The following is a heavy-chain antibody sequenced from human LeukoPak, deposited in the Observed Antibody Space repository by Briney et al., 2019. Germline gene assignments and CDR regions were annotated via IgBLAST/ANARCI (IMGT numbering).Heavy chain of an antibody. CDR1: GFTFSSYW. J-gene: IGHJ4*02. CDR3: ARDFLSREVGWGYNFGRKKNNLDY. CDR2: INSDGSTT. D-gene: IGHD5-24*01. Sequence: GGSLRLSCAASGFTFSSYWMHWVRQAPGKGLVWVSRINSDGSTTSYADFVMGRFTISRDNAKNSLYLQMNSLRAEDTAVYYCARDFLSREVGWGYNFGRKKNNLDYWGQGTLVTVSS. V-gene: IGHV3-74*01.